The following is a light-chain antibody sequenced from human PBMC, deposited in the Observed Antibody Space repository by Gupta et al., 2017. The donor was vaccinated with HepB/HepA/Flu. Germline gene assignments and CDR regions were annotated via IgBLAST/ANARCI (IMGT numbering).Light chain of an antibody. V-gene: IGLV4-69*01. CDR3: QTGGTGVHVV. J-gene: IGLJ2*01. CDR2: LHNDGSH. CDR1: SGHSSYA. Sequence: QLVLTPSPSASASLGASVKLTCTLSSGHSSYAIAWHQQQPEKGPRYLMKLHNDGSHSKGDGIPDRFSGSSSGAERYLTISSREEEEEGDYYCQTGGTGVHVVFGGGTKLTVL.